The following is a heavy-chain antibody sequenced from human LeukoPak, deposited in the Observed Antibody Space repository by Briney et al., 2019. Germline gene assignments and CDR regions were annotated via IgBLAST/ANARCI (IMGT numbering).Heavy chain of an antibody. D-gene: IGHD3-10*01. Sequence: SETLSLTCTVSGGSISSSSYYWGWIRQPPGKGLEWIGSIYYSGSTYYNPSLKSRVTISVDTSKNQFSLKLSSVTAADTAVYYCARQGVIWFGEFYYWGHGTLVTVSS. CDR2: IYYSGST. J-gene: IGHJ4*01. CDR3: ARQGVIWFGEFYY. V-gene: IGHV4-39*01. CDR1: GGSISSSSYY.